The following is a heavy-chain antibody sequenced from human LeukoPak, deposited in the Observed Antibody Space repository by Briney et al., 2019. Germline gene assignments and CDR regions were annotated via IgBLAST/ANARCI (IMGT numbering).Heavy chain of an antibody. V-gene: IGHV1-69*06. Sequence: ASVKVSCKASGYTFTSYDINWVRQAPAQGLEWMGVIIPIFGTANYAQKFQGRVTITADNSTSTPYMELSSLRSEDTAVYYCARDESSSWYYLAFDIWGQGTMVTVSS. J-gene: IGHJ3*02. CDR3: ARDESSSWYYLAFDI. D-gene: IGHD6-13*01. CDR2: IIPIFGTA. CDR1: GYTFTSYD.